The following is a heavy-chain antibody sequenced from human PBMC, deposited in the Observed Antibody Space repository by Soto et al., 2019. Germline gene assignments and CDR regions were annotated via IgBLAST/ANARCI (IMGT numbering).Heavy chain of an antibody. V-gene: IGHV3-74*01. D-gene: IGHD3-22*01. J-gene: IGHJ4*02. CDR3: VRDYDSSGYNSDY. CDR2: INSEGTGT. CDR1: GFTFSSYW. Sequence: GGSLRLSCAASGFTFSSYWLHWVRQVPGKGLVWVSRINSEGTGTIYADSVKGRFTISRDNAKNTLYLQMNSLRAEDTAVYYCVRDYDSSGYNSDYWGKGT.